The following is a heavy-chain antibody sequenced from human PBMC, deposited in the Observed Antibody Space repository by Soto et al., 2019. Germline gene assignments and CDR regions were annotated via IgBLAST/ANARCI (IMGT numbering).Heavy chain of an antibody. CDR2: IKQDGSEK. Sequence: EVQLVESGGGLVQPGGSLRLSCAASGFTFSSYWMSWVRQAPGKGLEWVANIKQDGSEKYYVDSVKGRFTISRENAKNSLYLEMNSLRDEDTAVYYCARDAEYCSGGSCYSEASDYWGQGTLVPVSS. D-gene: IGHD2-15*01. J-gene: IGHJ4*02. CDR3: ARDAEYCSGGSCYSEASDY. CDR1: GFTFSSYW. V-gene: IGHV3-7*01.